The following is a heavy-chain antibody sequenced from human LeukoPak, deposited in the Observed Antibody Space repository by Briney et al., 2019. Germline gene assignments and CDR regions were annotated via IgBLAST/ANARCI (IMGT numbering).Heavy chain of an antibody. Sequence: ASVKVSCKASGYTFTSYAFRWVRQAPGQGLEWMGWISAYNGNTNYAQNLQGRVTMTTDTSTSTAYMELRSLRSDDTAVYYCAREGAYGSSTSCHLQNWFDPWGQGTLVTVSS. CDR3: AREGAYGSSTSCHLQNWFDP. D-gene: IGHD2-2*01. CDR1: GYTFTSYA. V-gene: IGHV1-18*01. CDR2: ISAYNGNT. J-gene: IGHJ5*02.